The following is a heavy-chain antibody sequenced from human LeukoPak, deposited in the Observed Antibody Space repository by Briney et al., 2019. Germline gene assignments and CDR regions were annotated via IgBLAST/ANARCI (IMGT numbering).Heavy chain of an antibody. CDR2: ITGSGGIT. D-gene: IGHD2-21*01. CDR1: GFTFSSYV. V-gene: IGHV3-23*01. Sequence: PGGSLRLPCAASGFTFSSYVMTWVRQAPGKGLEWVSGITGSGGITYYADSVKGRFTISRDNSKNTVYLQMNSLRAEDTAIYYCAKDFQGQIPDAFDIWGQGTMVTVFS. CDR3: AKDFQGQIPDAFDI. J-gene: IGHJ3*02.